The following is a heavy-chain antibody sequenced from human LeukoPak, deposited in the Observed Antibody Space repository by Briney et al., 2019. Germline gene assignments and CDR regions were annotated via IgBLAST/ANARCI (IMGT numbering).Heavy chain of an antibody. CDR3: AKSDCSSASCYTIDY. CDR1: GFTFSSYA. V-gene: IGHV3-23*01. J-gene: IGHJ4*02. CDR2: NSDSGESP. Sequence: PGGSLRLSCAASGFTFSSYAMSWVRQAPGKGLEWLSLNSDSGESPSDADSGKGRFTISRDNSKSTVFLQMNSLRTEDTAVYYCAKSDCSSASCYTIDYWGQGILVTVSS. D-gene: IGHD2-2*02.